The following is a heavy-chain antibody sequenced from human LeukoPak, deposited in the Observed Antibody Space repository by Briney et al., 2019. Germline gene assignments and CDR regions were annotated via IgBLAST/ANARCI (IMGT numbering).Heavy chain of an antibody. CDR2: INWNGAST. CDR3: ARRAGAYSHPYDY. CDR1: GFNFDDYG. Sequence: GSLRLSCAASGFNFDDYGLSWVRQVSGKGLEWVSGINWNGASTDYADSVKGRFTISRDNSKNTLYLQMNSLRAEDTAVYYCARRAGAYSHPYDYWGQGTLVTVSS. D-gene: IGHD4/OR15-4a*01. J-gene: IGHJ4*02. V-gene: IGHV3-20*04.